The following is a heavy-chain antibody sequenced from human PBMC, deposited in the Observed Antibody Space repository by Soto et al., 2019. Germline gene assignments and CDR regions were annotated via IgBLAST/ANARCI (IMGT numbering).Heavy chain of an antibody. CDR1: GFTFSSYE. CDR2: ISSSGSTI. D-gene: IGHD6-13*01. Sequence: GGVLRRSCATSGFTFSSYEMNWVRQAPGKGLEWVSYISSSGSTIYYADSVKGRFTISRDNAKNSLYLQMDSLRAEDTAVYYCARDQEAGSFFPYYYGMDVWGQGTTVTVSS. CDR3: ARDQEAGSFFPYYYGMDV. V-gene: IGHV3-48*03. J-gene: IGHJ6*02.